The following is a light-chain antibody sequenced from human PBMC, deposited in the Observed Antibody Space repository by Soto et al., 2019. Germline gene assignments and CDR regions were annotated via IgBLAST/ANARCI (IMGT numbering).Light chain of an antibody. CDR3: SSYAGSNNFGYV. V-gene: IGLV2-8*01. Sequence: QSVLTQPPSASGSPGQSVTISCTGTSSDVGGYNYVSWYQQHPGKAPKLMIYEVSKRPSGVPDRFSGSKSGNTASLTVSGLQAEDEADYYRSSYAGSNNFGYVFGTGTKVTVL. J-gene: IGLJ1*01. CDR1: SSDVGGYNY. CDR2: EVS.